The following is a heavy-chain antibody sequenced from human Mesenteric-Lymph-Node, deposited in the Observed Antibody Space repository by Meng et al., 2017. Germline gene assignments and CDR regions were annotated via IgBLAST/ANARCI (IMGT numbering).Heavy chain of an antibody. V-gene: IGHV1-46*01. CDR1: GYTFTSYY. CDR3: ARDVRITIFGVVSRGYFDY. J-gene: IGHJ4*01. D-gene: IGHD3-3*01. Sequence: ASVKVSCKASGYTFTSYYMHWVRQAPGQGLEWMGIINPSGGSTSYAQKFQGRVTMTRDTSTSTVYMELSSLRSEDTAVYYCARDVRITIFGVVSRGYFDYWGQGNQV. CDR2: INPSGGST.